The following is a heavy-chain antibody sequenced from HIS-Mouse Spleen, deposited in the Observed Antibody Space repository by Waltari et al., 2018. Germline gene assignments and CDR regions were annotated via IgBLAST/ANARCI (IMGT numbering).Heavy chain of an antibody. D-gene: IGHD1-26*01. V-gene: IGHV4-39*01. CDR2: IYYSGST. CDR1: GGSISSSSYY. Sequence: QLQLQESGPGLVKPSETLSLTCTVSGGSISSSSYYWGWIRQPPGKGLEWIGSIYYSGSTYYNPSLKSRVTISVDTSKNQFSLKLSSVTAADTAVYYCARRRGGSYPYYFDYLGQGTLVTVSS. J-gene: IGHJ4*02. CDR3: ARRRGGSYPYYFDY.